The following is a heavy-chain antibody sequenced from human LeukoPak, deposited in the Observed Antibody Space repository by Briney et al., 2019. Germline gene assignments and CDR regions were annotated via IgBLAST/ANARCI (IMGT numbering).Heavy chain of an antibody. D-gene: IGHD4-17*01. Sequence: GGFLRLSCAASGFTFSSYSMNWVRQAPGKGLEWVSSISSSSSYIYYADSVKGRFTISRDNAKNSLYLQMNSLRAEDTAVYYCATVTRAPFDYWGQGTLVTVSS. CDR2: ISSSSSYI. CDR1: GFTFSSYS. CDR3: ATVTRAPFDY. J-gene: IGHJ4*02. V-gene: IGHV3-21*01.